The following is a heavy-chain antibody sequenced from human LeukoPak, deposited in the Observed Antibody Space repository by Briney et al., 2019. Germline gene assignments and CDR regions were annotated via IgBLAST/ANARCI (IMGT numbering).Heavy chain of an antibody. V-gene: IGHV1-18*01. D-gene: IGHD3-16*01. CDR1: CFTFTSYG. J-gene: IGHJ4*02. Sequence: ASVEVSCKAVCFTFTSYGVSWVRQAPGQGLEWMGWISAYNGNTHFAQKLQDRVTLTTDTSTSTAYMELRSLTSDDTAVYFCARDTKTTTMAGGNDYWGQGTLVTVSS. CDR3: ARDTKTTTMAGGNDY. CDR2: ISAYNGNT.